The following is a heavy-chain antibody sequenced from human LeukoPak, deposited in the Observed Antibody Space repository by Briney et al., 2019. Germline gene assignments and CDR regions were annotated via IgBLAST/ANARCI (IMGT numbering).Heavy chain of an antibody. CDR1: GFTVSSNY. CDR2: IYSGGST. D-gene: IGHD2-2*01. CDR3: ARESTSWYFDL. J-gene: IGHJ2*01. V-gene: IGHV3-53*01. Sequence: GGSLRLSCAASGFTVSSNYMSWVRQAPGKGLEWVSVIYSGGSTYYADSVKGRFTISRDNSENTLYLQMNSLRAEDTAVYYCARESTSWYFDLWGRGTLVTVSS.